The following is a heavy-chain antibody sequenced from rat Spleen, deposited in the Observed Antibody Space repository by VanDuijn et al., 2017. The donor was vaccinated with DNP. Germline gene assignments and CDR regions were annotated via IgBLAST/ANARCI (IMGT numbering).Heavy chain of an antibody. CDR2: ITSSGDKT. Sequence: EVQLVESGGDLVQPGRSLKLSCVASGFTFNNYWMTWIRQVPGKGLEWVASITSSGDKTYYRDSVKGRFTISRDNANSILYLQRDSLRSEDTATYYCARGPYYGPGGFDYWGQGVMVTVSS. J-gene: IGHJ2*01. D-gene: IGHD1-6*01. CDR3: ARGPYYGPGGFDY. CDR1: GFTFNNYW. V-gene: IGHV5-31*01.